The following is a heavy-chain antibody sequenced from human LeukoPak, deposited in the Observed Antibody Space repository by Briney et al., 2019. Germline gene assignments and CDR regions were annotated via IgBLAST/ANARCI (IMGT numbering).Heavy chain of an antibody. J-gene: IGHJ4*02. V-gene: IGHV1-18*01. CDR1: GYTFTSYG. D-gene: IGHD3-3*01. CDR3: ARDFWGWALEWSPDLYFDY. Sequence: ASVKVSCKASGYTFTSYGISWVRQAPGQGLEWMGWISAYNGNTNYAQRLQGRVTMTTDTSTSTAYMGLRSLRSDDTAVYYCARDFWGWALEWSPDLYFDYWGQGTLVTVSS. CDR2: ISAYNGNT.